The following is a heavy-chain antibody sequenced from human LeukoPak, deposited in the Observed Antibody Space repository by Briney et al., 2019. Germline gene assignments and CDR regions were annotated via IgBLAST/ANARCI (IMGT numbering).Heavy chain of an antibody. Sequence: GGSLRLSCAASGFTFSSYAMHWVRQAPGKGLEWVAVISYDGSNKYYADSVKGRFTISRDNSKNTLYLQMNSLRAEDTAVYYCARVRDDFWSGTLPTYYFDYWGQGTLVIVS. J-gene: IGHJ4*02. CDR3: ARVRDDFWSGTLPTYYFDY. D-gene: IGHD3-3*01. CDR1: GFTFSSYA. CDR2: ISYDGSNK. V-gene: IGHV3-30*04.